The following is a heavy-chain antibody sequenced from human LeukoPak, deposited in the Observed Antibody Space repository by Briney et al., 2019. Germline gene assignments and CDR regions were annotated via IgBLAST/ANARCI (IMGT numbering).Heavy chain of an antibody. J-gene: IGHJ5*02. Sequence: ASVKVSCKASGYTFTGYYMHWVRQAPGQGLEWMGWINPNSGGTNYAQKFQGRVTMTRDTSISTAYMELSRLRSDDTAVYYCARDRSGLHRLWFDPWGQGTLVTVSS. V-gene: IGHV1-2*02. CDR2: INPNSGGT. D-gene: IGHD3-10*01. CDR1: GYTFTGYY. CDR3: ARDRSGLHRLWFDP.